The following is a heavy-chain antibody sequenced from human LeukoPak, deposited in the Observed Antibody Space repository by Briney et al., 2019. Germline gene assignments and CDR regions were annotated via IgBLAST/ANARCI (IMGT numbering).Heavy chain of an antibody. CDR1: GGSISSYY. CDR3: ARLELGYSSGWPDY. Sequence: TSETLSLTCTVSGGSISSYYWSWIRQPPGKGLEWIGYIYYSGSTNYNPSLKSRVTISVDTSKNQFSLKLSSVTAADTAVYYCARLELGYSSGWPDYWGQGTLVTVSS. V-gene: IGHV4-59*08. J-gene: IGHJ4*02. CDR2: IYYSGST. D-gene: IGHD6-19*01.